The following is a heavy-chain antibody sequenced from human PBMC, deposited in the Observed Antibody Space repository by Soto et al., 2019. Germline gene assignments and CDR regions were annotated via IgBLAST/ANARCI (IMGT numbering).Heavy chain of an antibody. J-gene: IGHJ6*02. CDR2: IYHSGST. CDR3: ARVSGSYYYGMDV. V-gene: IGHV4-4*02. CDR1: GGSVSSTNW. Sequence: SETLSLTCAVSGGSVSSTNWWSWVRQPPGKGLEWIGEIYHSGSTNYNPSLKSRVTISVDKSKNHFSLKLSSVTAADTAVYYCARVSGSYYYGMDVWGQGTTVTVSS. D-gene: IGHD1-26*01.